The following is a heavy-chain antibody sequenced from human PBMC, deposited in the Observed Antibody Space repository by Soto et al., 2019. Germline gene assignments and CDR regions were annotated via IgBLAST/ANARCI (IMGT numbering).Heavy chain of an antibody. V-gene: IGHV3-21*01. J-gene: IGHJ6*02. CDR3: AGGYTGLPLAYGLDV. D-gene: IGHD5-12*01. Sequence: GGSLRLSCVGSGFTFSTYSINSVRQAPGKRLEWVSSISSRSDIYYADSVKGRFTISRDNAKNSVPLQMNSLRAEATAVYYCAGGYTGLPLAYGLDVWGQGTTVNVSS. CDR2: ISSRSDI. CDR1: GFTFSTYS.